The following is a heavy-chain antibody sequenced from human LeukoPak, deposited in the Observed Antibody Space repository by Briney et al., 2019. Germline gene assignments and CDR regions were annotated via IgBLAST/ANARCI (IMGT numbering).Heavy chain of an antibody. CDR2: IYYSGST. Sequence: SETLSLTCTVSGGSIRHYFWSWIRQPPGKPLEWIGYIYYSGSTNYNPSLKSRLTISVDTSKDQFSLKLSSVTAADTAVYYCAETVAGYWYFDLWGRGTLVTVSS. J-gene: IGHJ2*01. CDR1: GGSIRHYF. V-gene: IGHV4-59*08. CDR3: AETVAGYWYFDL. D-gene: IGHD6-19*01.